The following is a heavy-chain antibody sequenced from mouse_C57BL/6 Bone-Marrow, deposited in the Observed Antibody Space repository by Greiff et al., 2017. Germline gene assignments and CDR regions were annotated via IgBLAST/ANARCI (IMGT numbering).Heavy chain of an antibody. CDR3: ARAYYGSSSWFAY. D-gene: IGHD1-1*01. J-gene: IGHJ3*01. CDR2: IYPGSGST. CDR1: GYTFTSYW. Sequence: QVQLQQPGAELVKPGASVKMSCKASGYTFTSYWITWVKQRPGQGLEWIGDIYPGSGSTNYNEKFKSKATLTVDTSSSTAYMQLSSLTSDDSAVYYCARAYYGSSSWFAYWGQGTLVTVSA. V-gene: IGHV1-55*01.